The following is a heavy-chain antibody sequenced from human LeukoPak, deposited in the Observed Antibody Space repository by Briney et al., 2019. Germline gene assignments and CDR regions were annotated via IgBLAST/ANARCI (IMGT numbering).Heavy chain of an antibody. CDR1: GFTFDDYG. CDR3: ARVMSASLWFGESHGMDV. V-gene: IGHV3-20*04. Sequence: PGGSLRLSCAASGFTFDDYGMSWVRQAPGKGLEWVSGINWNGGSTGYADSVKCRFTISRDNAKNSLYLQMNSLRAEDTALYYCARVMSASLWFGESHGMDVWGQGTTVTVSS. D-gene: IGHD3-10*01. J-gene: IGHJ6*02. CDR2: INWNGGST.